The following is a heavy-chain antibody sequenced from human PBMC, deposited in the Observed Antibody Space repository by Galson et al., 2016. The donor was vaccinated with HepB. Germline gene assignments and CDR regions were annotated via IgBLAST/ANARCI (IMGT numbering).Heavy chain of an antibody. CDR1: GYSFTGYW. V-gene: IGHV5-10-1*01. D-gene: IGHD3-10*01. Sequence: QSGAEVKKPGESLRISCKGSGYSFTGYWISWVRQMPGKGLEWMGRIDPSDSYVSYSPSFEGHVTISVDKSITTAYLQWRSLKAPDTAMYYCSRHVVVPEHYSSGRYWSQSNWFDPWGQGTLVTVSS. J-gene: IGHJ5*02. CDR3: SRHVVVPEHYSSGRYWSQSNWFDP. CDR2: IDPSDSYV.